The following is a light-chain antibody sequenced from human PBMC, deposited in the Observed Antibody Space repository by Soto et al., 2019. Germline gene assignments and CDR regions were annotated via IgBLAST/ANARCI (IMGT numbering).Light chain of an antibody. CDR1: QSVAKNY. CDR2: DAS. V-gene: IGKV3-20*01. J-gene: IGKJ1*01. Sequence: EIVLTQSPDTLSLSPGERATISCRASQSVAKNYLAWYQQKPGQAPRLLIDDASRRATGIPDRFTGSGSGADFALTISRLEPEDFAVYYCQQCAYSPRTFGQGTEVEVK. CDR3: QQCAYSPRT.